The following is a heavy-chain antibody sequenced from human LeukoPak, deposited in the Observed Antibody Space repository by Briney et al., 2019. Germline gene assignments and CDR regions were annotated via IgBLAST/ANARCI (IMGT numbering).Heavy chain of an antibody. V-gene: IGHV4-39*01. Sequence: SETLSLTCTVSGGSISSSSYYWGWIRQPPGKGLEWIGSMYYSGSTYYNPSLKSRVTISVDTSKNQFSLELTSVTAADTAVYYCARHSGSYLKSALHIWGQGTMVTGSS. CDR3: ARHSGSYLKSALHI. CDR2: MYYSGST. J-gene: IGHJ3*02. D-gene: IGHD1-26*01. CDR1: GGSISSSSYY.